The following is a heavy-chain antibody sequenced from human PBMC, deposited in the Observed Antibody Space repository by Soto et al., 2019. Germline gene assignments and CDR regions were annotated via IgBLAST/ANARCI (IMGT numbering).Heavy chain of an antibody. CDR1: GGTFSSYA. CDR2: IIPIFGTA. V-gene: IGHV1-69*13. J-gene: IGHJ3*02. CDR3: ATDLDKWLKIDAFDI. Sequence: SVKVSCKASGGTFSSYAISWVRQAPGQGLEWMGGIIPIFGTANYAQKFQGRVTITADESTSTAYMELSSLRSEDTAVYYCATDLDKWLKIDAFDIWGQGTMVTVSS. D-gene: IGHD5-12*01.